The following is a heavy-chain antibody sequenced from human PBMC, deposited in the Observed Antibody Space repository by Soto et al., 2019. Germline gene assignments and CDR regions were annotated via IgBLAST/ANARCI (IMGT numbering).Heavy chain of an antibody. CDR1: GGSISSGGYY. CDR2: IYYSGST. CDR3: ARAPPVYYYGMDV. Sequence: TLSLTCTVSGGSISSGGYYWGWIRQHPGKGLEWIGYIYYSGSTYYNPSLKSRVTISVDTSKNQFSLKLSSVTAADTAVYYCARAPPVYYYGMDVWGQGTTVTVSS. V-gene: IGHV4-31*03. J-gene: IGHJ6*02.